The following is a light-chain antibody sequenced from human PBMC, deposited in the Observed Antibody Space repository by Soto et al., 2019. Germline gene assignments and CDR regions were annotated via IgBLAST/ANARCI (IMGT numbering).Light chain of an antibody. CDR1: SSNIGSNT. CDR2: SNN. Sequence: QSVLTQPPSASGTPGQRVTISCSGSSSNIGSNTVNWYQQLPGTAPKLLIYSNNQRPSGVPDRFSGSKSGTSASLAISGLQSEDEADYYCAAWDDSLNGYYVFGTGTNV. J-gene: IGLJ1*01. V-gene: IGLV1-44*01. CDR3: AAWDDSLNGYYV.